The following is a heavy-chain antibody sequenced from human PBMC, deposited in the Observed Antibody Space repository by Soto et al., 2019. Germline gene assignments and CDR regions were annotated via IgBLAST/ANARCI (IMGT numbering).Heavy chain of an antibody. CDR3: ARGRIIVAGGFDP. CDR2: MKPSTGNT. D-gene: IGHD6-19*01. CDR1: GYTFTSYD. Sequence: QVQLVQSGAEVKKPGASVKVSCKASGYTFTSYDIIWVRQATGQGLEWMGWMKPSTGNTDSAEKFQGRLTMTRNTSISTVYMELSSLSFEDTAVYYCARGRIIVAGGFDPWGQGTLVTVSS. J-gene: IGHJ5*02. V-gene: IGHV1-8*01.